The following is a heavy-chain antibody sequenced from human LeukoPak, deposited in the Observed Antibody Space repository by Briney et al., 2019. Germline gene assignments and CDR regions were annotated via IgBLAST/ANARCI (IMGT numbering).Heavy chain of an antibody. D-gene: IGHD3-16*02. J-gene: IGHJ4*02. CDR1: GYTFTGYY. CDR3: ARDPTMITFGGVIAPGDY. V-gene: IGHV1-2*02. Sequence: ASVKVSCKASGYTFTGYYMHWVRQAPGQGLEWMGWINLNSGGTNYAQKFQGRVTMTRDTSISTAYMELSRLRYDDMALYYCARDPTMITFGGVIAPGDYWGQGTLVTVSS. CDR2: INLNSGGT.